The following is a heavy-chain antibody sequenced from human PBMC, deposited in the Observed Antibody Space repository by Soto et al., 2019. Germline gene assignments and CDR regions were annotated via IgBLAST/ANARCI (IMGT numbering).Heavy chain of an antibody. Sequence: PSETLSLTCTVSGGSISSYYWSWIRQPPGKGLEWIGYIYYSGSTNYNPSLKSRVTISVDTSKNQFSLKLSSVTAADTAVYYCARVGGDYGDYGVGYFDYWGQGTLVTVSS. D-gene: IGHD4-17*01. CDR1: GGSISSYY. CDR3: ARVGGDYGDYGVGYFDY. V-gene: IGHV4-59*01. J-gene: IGHJ4*02. CDR2: IYYSGST.